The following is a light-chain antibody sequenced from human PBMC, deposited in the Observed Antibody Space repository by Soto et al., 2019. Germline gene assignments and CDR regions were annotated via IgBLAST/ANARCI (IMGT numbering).Light chain of an antibody. Sequence: QSALTQPRSVSGSPGQSVTISCTGTSSDVGGYNYVSWYQQHPGKAPKLMIYDVSKRPSGVPDRFSGSKSANTASLTISGLQSEDEADYYCCSYAGSYSYVFGTGTKPTVL. CDR3: CSYAGSYSYV. J-gene: IGLJ1*01. V-gene: IGLV2-11*01. CDR1: SSDVGGYNY. CDR2: DVS.